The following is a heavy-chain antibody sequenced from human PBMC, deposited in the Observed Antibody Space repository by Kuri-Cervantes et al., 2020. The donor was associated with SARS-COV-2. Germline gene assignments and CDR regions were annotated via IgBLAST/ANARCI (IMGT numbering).Heavy chain of an antibody. CDR1: GFTFDDYA. D-gene: IGHD4-17*01. J-gene: IGHJ4*02. CDR3: AKDTNDYGDFTNFDY. Sequence: LSLTCAASGFTFDDYAMHWVRQAPGKGLEWVSLISGDGGSTYYADSVKGRFTISRDNDKNSLYLQMNSLRAEDTALYYCAKDTNDYGDFTNFDYWGQGTLVTVSS. V-gene: IGHV3-43*02. CDR2: ISGDGGST.